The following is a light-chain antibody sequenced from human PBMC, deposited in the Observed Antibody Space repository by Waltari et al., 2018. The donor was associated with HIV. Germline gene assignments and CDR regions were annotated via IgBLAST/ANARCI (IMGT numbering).Light chain of an antibody. Sequence: QSALTQPPSASGSLGQSVSISCTSSSSHIGPYSPVSLFQQHPHSAPKLLLYEVTKRPSGVPVRSSGSRSGYTAFLSVSGLQPDDSAAYFCSLYGDNSRVLFGGGTNLTVL. V-gene: IGLV2-8*01. CDR2: EVT. J-gene: IGLJ2*01. CDR1: SSHIGPYSP. CDR3: SLYGDNSRVL.